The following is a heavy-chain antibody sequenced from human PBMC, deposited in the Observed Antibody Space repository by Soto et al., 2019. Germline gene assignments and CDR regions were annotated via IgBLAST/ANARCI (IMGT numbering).Heavy chain of an antibody. D-gene: IGHD3-10*01. CDR2: IYYSGST. CDR1: GGSISSYY. V-gene: IGHV4-59*01. Sequence: PSETLSLTCTVSGGSISSYYWSWIRQPPGKGLEWIGYIYYSGSTNYNPSLKSRVTISVDTSKNQFSLKLSSVTAADTAVYYCAXXXSDQTYYYGSGSQDRAFDYWGQGTLVTVSS. CDR3: AXXXSDQTYYYGSGSQDRAFDY. J-gene: IGHJ4*02.